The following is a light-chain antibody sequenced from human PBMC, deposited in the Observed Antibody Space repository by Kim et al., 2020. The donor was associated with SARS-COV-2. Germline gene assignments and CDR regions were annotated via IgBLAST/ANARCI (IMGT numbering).Light chain of an antibody. Sequence: QSVTISCTGTSSDVGGYNYVSWYQQHPGKAPQLMIYEVSKRPSGVPDRFSGSKSGNTASLTVSGLQAEDEADYYCSSYAGSNNFWVFGGGTQLTVL. CDR2: EVS. CDR3: SSYAGSNNFWV. CDR1: SSDVGGYNY. V-gene: IGLV2-8*01. J-gene: IGLJ3*02.